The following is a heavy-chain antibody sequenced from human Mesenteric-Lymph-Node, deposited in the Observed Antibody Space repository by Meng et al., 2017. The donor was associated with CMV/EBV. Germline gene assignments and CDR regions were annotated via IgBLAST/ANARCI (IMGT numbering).Heavy chain of an antibody. CDR2: IYSGGST. CDR1: GFTVSSNY. CDR3: VRDVGWQQFDY. D-gene: IGHD5-24*01. V-gene: IGHV3-66*02. J-gene: IGHJ4*02. Sequence: GESLKISCAASGFTVSSNYMSWVRQAPGKGLEWVSVIYSGGSTYYADSVKGRFTISRDNSKNTLYLQMNSLRAEDTAVYYCVRDVGWQQFDYWGQGTLVTVSS.